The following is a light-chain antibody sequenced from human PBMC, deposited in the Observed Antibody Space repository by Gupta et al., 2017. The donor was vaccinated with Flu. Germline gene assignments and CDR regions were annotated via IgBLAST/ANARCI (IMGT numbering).Light chain of an antibody. CDR2: KND. Sequence: IGSIAGNYVQWYQQRPGSSPTTVIYKNDQRPSGVPDRFSGSTDRSSNSASLIISGLENEDEADYFCHSYEGFVVVFGGGTKLTVL. CDR3: HSYEGFVVV. CDR1: IGSIAGNY. J-gene: IGLJ2*01. V-gene: IGLV6-57*01.